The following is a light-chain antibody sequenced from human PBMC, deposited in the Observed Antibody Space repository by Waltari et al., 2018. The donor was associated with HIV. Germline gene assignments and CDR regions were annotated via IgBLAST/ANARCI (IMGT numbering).Light chain of an antibody. Sequence: SYELTQPPSVSVSPGQTARITCSGDALPKKYAHWYQQKSGQATVLVIYEDSKRPSGIPERFAGSSSGTMATLTISGAQVEDEADYYCYSTDSSGNHRGVFGGGTKLTVL. CDR1: ALPKKY. V-gene: IGLV3-10*01. CDR2: EDS. J-gene: IGLJ3*02. CDR3: YSTDSSGNHRGV.